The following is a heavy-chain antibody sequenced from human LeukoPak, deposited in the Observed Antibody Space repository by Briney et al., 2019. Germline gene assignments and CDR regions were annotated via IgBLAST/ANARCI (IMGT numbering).Heavy chain of an antibody. Sequence: PGGSLRLSCAASGFTFSSYGMHWVRQAPGKGLEWVAVIWYDGSNKYYADSVKGRFTISRDNSKNTLYLQMNSLRAEDTAVYYCARAKDYYDSSGYYDYWGQGTLVTVSS. V-gene: IGHV3-33*01. D-gene: IGHD3-22*01. CDR2: IWYDGSNK. J-gene: IGHJ4*02. CDR1: GFTFSSYG. CDR3: ARAKDYYDSSGYYDY.